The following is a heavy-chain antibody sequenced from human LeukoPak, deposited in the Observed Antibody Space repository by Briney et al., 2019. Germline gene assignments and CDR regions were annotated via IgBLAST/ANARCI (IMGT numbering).Heavy chain of an antibody. CDR2: IYTSGST. Sequence: EPSETLSLTCTVSGGSISSYYWSWIRQPAGKGLEWIGRIYTSGSTNYNPSLKSRVTMSLDTSKNQFSLKLSSVTAADTAVYYCARAQPYSSSSKFNWFDPWGQGTLVTVSS. J-gene: IGHJ5*02. CDR1: GGSISSYY. D-gene: IGHD6-13*01. CDR3: ARAQPYSSSSKFNWFDP. V-gene: IGHV4-4*07.